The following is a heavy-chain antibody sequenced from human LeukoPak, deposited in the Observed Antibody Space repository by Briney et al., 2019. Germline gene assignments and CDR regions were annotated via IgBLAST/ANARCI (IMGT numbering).Heavy chain of an antibody. Sequence: SETLTLTCTVSGGSISSYYWSWIRQSPGKGLEWIGYMYYSRSTNYNPSLKSRLTISVDTSKNQFSLKLSSVTAADTAVYYCARVVGAPDAFDIWGQGTMVTVSS. V-gene: IGHV4-59*01. CDR2: MYYSRST. CDR1: GGSISSYY. D-gene: IGHD1-26*01. J-gene: IGHJ3*02. CDR3: ARVVGAPDAFDI.